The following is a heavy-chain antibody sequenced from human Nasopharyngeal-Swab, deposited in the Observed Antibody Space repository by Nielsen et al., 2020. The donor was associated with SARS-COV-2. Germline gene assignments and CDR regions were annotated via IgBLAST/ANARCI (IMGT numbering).Heavy chain of an antibody. CDR1: GGSFSGYY. Sequence: SETLSLTCAVYGGSFSGYYWSWIRQPPGKGLEWIGEINHSGSTNYNPSLKSRVTISVDTSKNQFSLKLNSVTAADTAVYYCARAGGFSNYPYYYGMDVWGQGTTVTVSS. V-gene: IGHV4-34*01. J-gene: IGHJ6*02. CDR3: ARAGGFSNYPYYYGMDV. CDR2: INHSGST. D-gene: IGHD4-11*01.